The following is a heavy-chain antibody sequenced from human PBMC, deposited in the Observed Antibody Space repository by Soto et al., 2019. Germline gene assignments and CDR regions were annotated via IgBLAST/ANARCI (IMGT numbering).Heavy chain of an antibody. CDR1: GGSISSGGYY. D-gene: IGHD2-2*01. CDR3: AREVSTAAASTGGEYYFDY. CDR2: IYYSGST. Sequence: QVQLQESGPGLVKPSQTLSLTCTVSGGSISSGGYYWSWIRQHPGKGLEWIGYIYYSGSTYYNPSLKRRVTISVDTSKNQFSLKLSSVTAADTAVYYCAREVSTAAASTGGEYYFDYWGQGTLVTVSS. V-gene: IGHV4-31*03. J-gene: IGHJ4*02.